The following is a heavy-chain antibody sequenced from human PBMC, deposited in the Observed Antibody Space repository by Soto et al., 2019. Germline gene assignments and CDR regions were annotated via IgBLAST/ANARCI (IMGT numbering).Heavy chain of an antibody. J-gene: IGHJ6*03. CDR1: GFTFSNYE. CDR3: EGRGYGSRWGNVYMDV. Sequence: EAQLVESGGGLVQPGGSLRLSCAASGFTFSNYEMHWVRQAPGKGLEYVSGISNNGAHTDYAKSVKGRFNIYRENCEKSMYLQIGSLRAEDMALYYREGRGYGSRWGNVYMDVLVIACTVSVCS. V-gene: IGHV3-64*01. CDR2: ISNNGAHT. D-gene: IGHD6-13*01.